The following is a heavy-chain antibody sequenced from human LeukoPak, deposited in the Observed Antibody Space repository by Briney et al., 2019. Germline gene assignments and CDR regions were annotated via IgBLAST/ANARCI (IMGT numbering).Heavy chain of an antibody. CDR1: GFTFSSYA. CDR3: GRGAVAGIPPDY. Sequence: GSLRLSCSASGFTFSSYAMHWVRQAPGKGLEYVSAISSNGGSTYYADSVKGRFTISRDNSKNTLYLQMSSLRAEDTAVYYCGRGAVAGIPPDYWGQGTLVTVSS. J-gene: IGHJ4*02. CDR2: ISSNGGST. V-gene: IGHV3-64D*06. D-gene: IGHD6-19*01.